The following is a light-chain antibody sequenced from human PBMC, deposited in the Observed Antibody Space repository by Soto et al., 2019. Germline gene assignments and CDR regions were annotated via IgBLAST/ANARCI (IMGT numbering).Light chain of an antibody. CDR1: LSVVSN. V-gene: IGKV3-15*01. Sequence: EIVLTQSPGTLSLSPGERATLSCRASLSVVSNFLAWYQQKPGQAPRLLIYGASTRATGIPARFSGSGSGTEFTLTISSLQSEDFAVYYCQQYNNWPPTFGQGTKVDIK. CDR3: QQYNNWPPT. J-gene: IGKJ1*01. CDR2: GAS.